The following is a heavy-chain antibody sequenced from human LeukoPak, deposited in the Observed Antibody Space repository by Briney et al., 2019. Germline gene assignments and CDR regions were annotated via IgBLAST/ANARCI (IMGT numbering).Heavy chain of an antibody. CDR3: ARAACSSSTCYLRRSWFDP. CDR1: GFTLSNYD. CDR2: ISTSSRYI. V-gene: IGHV3-21*01. J-gene: IGHJ5*02. D-gene: IGHD2-2*01. Sequence: GGSLRLSCAASGFTLSNYDMNWVRQAPGKGLEWVSSISTSSRYIYYKDSVRGRFTISRDDAKNSLYLEMNSLRAEDTAVYYCARAACSSSTCYLRRSWFDPWGQATLVTVSS.